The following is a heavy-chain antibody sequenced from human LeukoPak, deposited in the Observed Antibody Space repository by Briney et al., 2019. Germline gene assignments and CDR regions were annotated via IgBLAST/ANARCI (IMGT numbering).Heavy chain of an antibody. J-gene: IGHJ4*02. CDR2: INQNGGTT. CDR1: GFSFSDCI. Sequence: GGSLRLSWSASGFSFSDCIMNWVRQAPGKGLEHVSLINQNGGTTYYADSVKGRFTISRDNSKNTLYLQMSSLRAEDTAVYYCVKDWSGTYSIDYWGQGTLVTVSS. CDR3: VKDWSGTYSIDY. V-gene: IGHV3-64D*06. D-gene: IGHD1-26*01.